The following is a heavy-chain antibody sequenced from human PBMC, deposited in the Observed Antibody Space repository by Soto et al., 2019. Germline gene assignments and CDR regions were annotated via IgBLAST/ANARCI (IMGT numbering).Heavy chain of an antibody. CDR3: AKLLRPGLQFFDF. CDR1: GFTFSDYA. V-gene: IGHV3-23*01. J-gene: IGHJ4*02. CDR2: ISSSGDHT. Sequence: EVQLLESGGGLVQPGGSLRLSCAASGFTFSDYAMSWVRQAPGKGLDWVSAISSSGDHTFYADSVKGRFTISRDNSKNTLYLQVNSLRAEDTAVYYCAKLLRPGLQFFDFWGQGNRVTVSS. D-gene: IGHD4-4*01.